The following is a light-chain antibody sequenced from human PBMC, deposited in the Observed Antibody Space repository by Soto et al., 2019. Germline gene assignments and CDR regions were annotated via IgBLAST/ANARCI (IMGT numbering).Light chain of an antibody. V-gene: IGKV3-20*01. CDR3: QQYGSSPPSST. CDR1: HSISNNY. Sequence: TVLTQFPGSLSFTTGERATLSCRASHSISNNYLAWYQQKPGQAPRLLIYGGSSRASGIPDRFSGSGSGTDFILTISRLEPEDFAVYYCQQYGSSPPSSTFGQGTRLEI. CDR2: GGS. J-gene: IGKJ5*01.